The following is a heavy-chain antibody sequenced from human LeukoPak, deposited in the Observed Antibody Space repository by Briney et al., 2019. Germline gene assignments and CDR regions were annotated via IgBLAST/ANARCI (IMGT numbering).Heavy chain of an antibody. CDR1: GGSISSGGYS. CDR2: IYHSGST. V-gene: IGHV4-30-2*01. D-gene: IGHD3-22*01. CDR3: ARGLVYYCDTNWFDP. J-gene: IGHJ5*02. Sequence: SETLSLTCAVSGGSISSGGYSWSWIRQPPGKGLEWIGYIYHSGSTYYNPSLKSRVTISVDRSKNQFSLKLSSVTAADTAVYYCARGLVYYCDTNWFDPWGQGTLVTVSS.